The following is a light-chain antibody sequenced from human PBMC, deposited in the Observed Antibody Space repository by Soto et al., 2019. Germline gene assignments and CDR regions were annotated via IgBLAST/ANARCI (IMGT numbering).Light chain of an antibody. CDR2: GAS. CDR1: QSVSSSY. V-gene: IGKV3-20*01. J-gene: IGKJ2*01. Sequence: TQSPSSLSASVGDRVTLSCRASQSVSSSYLAWYQQKPGQAPRLLIYGASSRATGIPDRFSGSGSGTDFTLTISRLEPEDFAVYYCQQYGSSPNTFGQGTKLEIK. CDR3: QQYGSSPNT.